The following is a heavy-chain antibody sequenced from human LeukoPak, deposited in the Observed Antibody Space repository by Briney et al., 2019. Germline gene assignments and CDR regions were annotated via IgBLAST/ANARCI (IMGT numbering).Heavy chain of an antibody. CDR2: ISGSGGST. CDR1: GFTFSSYA. J-gene: IGHJ4*02. Sequence: GGSLRLSCAASGFTFSSYAMSWVRQAPGKGLEWVSAISGSGGSTYYADSVEGRFTISRDNSKNTLYLQMNSLRAEDTAVYYCAKKILPHYYDSSGLDYWGQGTLVTVSS. V-gene: IGHV3-23*01. CDR3: AKKILPHYYDSSGLDY. D-gene: IGHD3-22*01.